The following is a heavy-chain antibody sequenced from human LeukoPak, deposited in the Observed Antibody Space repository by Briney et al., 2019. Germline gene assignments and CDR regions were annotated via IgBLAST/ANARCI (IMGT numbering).Heavy chain of an antibody. Sequence: PGGSLRLSCAASGFTYSSYSMNWVRQAPGKGLEWVSSISSSSSYIYYADSVKGRFTISRDNAKNSLYLQMNSLRAEDTAVYYCAASLVYYYDSSGYTYWGQGALVTVSS. CDR2: ISSSSSYI. D-gene: IGHD3-22*01. V-gene: IGHV3-21*01. CDR3: AASLVYYYDSSGYTY. J-gene: IGHJ4*02. CDR1: GFTYSSYS.